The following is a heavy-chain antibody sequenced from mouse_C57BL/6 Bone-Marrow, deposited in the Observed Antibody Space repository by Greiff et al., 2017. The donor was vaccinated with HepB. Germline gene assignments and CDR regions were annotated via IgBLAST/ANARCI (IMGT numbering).Heavy chain of an antibody. CDR3: ARSCYYVAY. D-gene: IGHD1-1*01. Sequence: QVQLQQPGAELVMPGASVKLSCKASGYTFTSYWMHWVKQRPGQGLEWIGDIYPGSGSTNYNGKFKSKATLTVDTSSSTAYMQLSSLTSEDSSVYYCARSCYYVAYWGQGTLVTVSA. J-gene: IGHJ3*01. V-gene: IGHV1-55*01. CDR2: IYPGSGST. CDR1: GYTFTSYW.